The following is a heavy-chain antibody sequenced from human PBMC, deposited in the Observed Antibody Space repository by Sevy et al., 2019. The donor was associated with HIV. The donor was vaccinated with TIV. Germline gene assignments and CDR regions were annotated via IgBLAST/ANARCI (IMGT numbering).Heavy chain of an antibody. D-gene: IGHD4-17*01. CDR2: ITGSSTTI. J-gene: IGHJ1*01. CDR1: GFTFSNYA. Sequence: GGSLRLSCAASGFTFSNYALTWVRQAPGKGLDWVSSITGSSTTIYYADSVKGRFTVSRDNSNNTLYLHINSLRAEDTAVYYCARDGLYGGNLEYFQHWGQGTLVTVSS. CDR3: ARDGLYGGNLEYFQH. V-gene: IGHV3-23*01.